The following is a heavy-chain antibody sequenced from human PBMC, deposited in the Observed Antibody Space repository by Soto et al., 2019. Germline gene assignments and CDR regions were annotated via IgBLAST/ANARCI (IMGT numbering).Heavy chain of an antibody. D-gene: IGHD2-21*01. CDR3: AREGMWHWCVA. CDR2: MYSGGTT. Sequence: EVQVVEPGGGLVQPGEALRLSCVATGFTVDSNYISWVRQAPGKGLRWVAVMYSGGTTHYVDSEKDRFTVSRDTSRNTLYFQRNRMRLEESAVYNGAREGMWHWCVAWAKGTRVT. CDR1: GFTVDSNY. J-gene: IGHJ5*02. V-gene: IGHV3-66*01.